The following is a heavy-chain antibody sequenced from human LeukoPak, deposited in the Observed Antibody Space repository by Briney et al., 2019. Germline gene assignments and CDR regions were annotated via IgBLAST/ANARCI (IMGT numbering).Heavy chain of an antibody. V-gene: IGHV3-23*01. CDR2: INTSGGGT. Sequence: PGGSLRLSCAASGFTFSTYALGWVRQSPGKGVEWVSVINTSGGGTYYTDSVQGRFTISRDNTKDTLYLQMNSLRVEDTAVYYCARNWRPDTWGQGTLVTVSS. CDR3: ARNWRPDT. CDR1: GFTFSTYA. D-gene: IGHD3-3*01. J-gene: IGHJ5*02.